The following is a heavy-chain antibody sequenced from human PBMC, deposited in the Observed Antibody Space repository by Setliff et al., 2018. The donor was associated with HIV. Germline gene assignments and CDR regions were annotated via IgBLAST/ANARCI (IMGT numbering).Heavy chain of an antibody. V-gene: IGHV3-23*01. CDR2: ISGSGGST. CDR3: AQDLGRYDSSDPNAFDI. D-gene: IGHD3-22*01. Sequence: LRLSCAASGFTFSNYAMSWVRQAPGKGLEWVSAISGSGGSTYYADSVKGRFTISRDNSKNTLYLQMNSLRAEDTAVYYCAQDLGRYDSSDPNAFDIWGQGTMVTVSS. CDR1: GFTFSNYA. J-gene: IGHJ3*02.